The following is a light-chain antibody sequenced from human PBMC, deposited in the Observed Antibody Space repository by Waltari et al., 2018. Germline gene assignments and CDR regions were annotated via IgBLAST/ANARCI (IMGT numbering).Light chain of an antibody. CDR1: QTFLYSDTNKNY. CDR2: WAS. Sequence: DIVMTQSPDSLAVSLGERATIPCKSSQTFLYSDTNKNYLAWYQQKPGQSPKLLIYWASTRQSWVPDRFSGSGSGTDFTLTVSSLQAEDVAVYYCQQYYTTPYTFGQGTKLEIK. J-gene: IGKJ2*01. CDR3: QQYYTTPYT. V-gene: IGKV4-1*01.